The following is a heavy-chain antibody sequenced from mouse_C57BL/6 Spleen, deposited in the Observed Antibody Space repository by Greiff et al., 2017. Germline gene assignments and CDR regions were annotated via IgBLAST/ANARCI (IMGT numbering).Heavy chain of an antibody. CDR1: GYTFTNYW. V-gene: IGHV1-63*01. CDR2: IYPGGGYT. CDR3: ARIGPITTVVANYYAMDY. J-gene: IGHJ4*01. D-gene: IGHD1-1*01. Sequence: VQLQESGAELVRPGTSVKMSCKASGYTFTNYWIGWAKQRPGHGLEWIGDIYPGGGYTNYNEKFKGKATLTADKSSSTAYMQFSSLTSEDSAIYYCARIGPITTVVANYYAMDYWGQGTSVTVSS.